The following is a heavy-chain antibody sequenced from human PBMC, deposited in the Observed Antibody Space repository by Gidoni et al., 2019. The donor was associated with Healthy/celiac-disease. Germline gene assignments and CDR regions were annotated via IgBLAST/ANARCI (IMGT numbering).Heavy chain of an antibody. V-gene: IGHV4-34*01. CDR1: GGSFSGYY. CDR3: ARIKYNWNYATFDY. CDR2: INHSGST. D-gene: IGHD1-7*01. J-gene: IGHJ4*02. Sequence: QVQLQQWGAGPLKPSETLSLTCAVYGGSFSGYYWSWIRQPPGKGLEWIGEINHSGSTNYNPSLKSRVTISVDTSKNQFSLKLSSVTAADTAVYYCARIKYNWNYATFDYWGQGTLVTVSS.